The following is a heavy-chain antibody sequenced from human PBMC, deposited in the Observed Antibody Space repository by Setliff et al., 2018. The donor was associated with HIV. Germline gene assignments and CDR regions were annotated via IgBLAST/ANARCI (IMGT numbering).Heavy chain of an antibody. Sequence: GGSLRLSCVVSGFTFITSTMNWVRQAPGKGPEWVASISSSGTYIHYADSVKGRFSISRDNAQNSLSLQMSSLRPEDTAVYYCAAVFTGEPGRSLDYWGPGTLVTVSS. CDR1: GFTFITST. D-gene: IGHD2-15*01. J-gene: IGHJ4*02. CDR2: ISSSGTYI. CDR3: AAVFTGEPGRSLDY. V-gene: IGHV3-21*06.